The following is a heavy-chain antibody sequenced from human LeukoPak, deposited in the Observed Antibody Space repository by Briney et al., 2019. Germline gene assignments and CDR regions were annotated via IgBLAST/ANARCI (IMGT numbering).Heavy chain of an antibody. CDR1: GVTFSSYW. CDR3: ASFVEVVRAVIIADYYYYGMDV. Sequence: GGSLRLSCAASGVTFSSYWMHWVRQAPGKGLVWVSRINSDGSSTSYADSVKGRFTISRDNAKNTLYLQMNSLRAEDTAVYYCASFVEVVRAVIIADYYYYGMDVWGQGTTVTVSS. CDR2: INSDGSST. J-gene: IGHJ6*02. V-gene: IGHV3-74*01. D-gene: IGHD3-10*01.